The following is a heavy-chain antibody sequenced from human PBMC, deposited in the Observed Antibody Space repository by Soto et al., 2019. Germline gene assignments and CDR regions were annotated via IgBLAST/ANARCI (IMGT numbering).Heavy chain of an antibody. Sequence: QVQLVQSGAEVKKPGASVKVSCKASGYTFTSYDIIWVRQATGQGLEWMGWMNPSTGNTDSAEKFQARLTMTRNTSISTVNMELSGLSSEDTAVYYWARGRIIGAGGFDPWGQGTLVTVSS. CDR2: MNPSTGNT. V-gene: IGHV1-8*01. D-gene: IGHD6-19*01. CDR3: ARGRIIGAGGFDP. J-gene: IGHJ5*02. CDR1: GYTFTSYD.